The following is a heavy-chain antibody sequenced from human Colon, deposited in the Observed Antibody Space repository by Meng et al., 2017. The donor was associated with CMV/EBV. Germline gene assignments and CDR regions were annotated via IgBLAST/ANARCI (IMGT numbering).Heavy chain of an antibody. J-gene: IGHJ4*02. CDR2: MNPNSGNT. Sequence: ASVKVSCKASGYTFTSYDINWVRQATGQGLEWMGWMNPNSGNTGYAQKFQGRVTMTRNTSISTAYMELSSLRSEDTAVYYCARGSQSQRLLDYWGQGTLVTVSS. V-gene: IGHV1-8*01. CDR3: ARGSQSQRLLDY. D-gene: IGHD6-25*01. CDR1: GYTFTSYD.